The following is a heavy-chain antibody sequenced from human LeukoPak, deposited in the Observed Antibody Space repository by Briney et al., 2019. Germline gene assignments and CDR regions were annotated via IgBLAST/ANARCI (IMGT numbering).Heavy chain of an antibody. CDR1: GFTFSSYA. D-gene: IGHD3-22*01. V-gene: IGHV3-30*01. CDR2: ITYDGSNK. J-gene: IGHJ4*02. CDR3: ARVLSSGYKQPFDY. Sequence: PGGSLRLSCAASGFTFSSYAMHWVRQAPGKGLEWVAVITYDGSNKYYADSVKGRFTISRDNSKNTLYLQMNSLRAEDTAVYHCARVLSSGYKQPFDYWGQGTLVTVSS.